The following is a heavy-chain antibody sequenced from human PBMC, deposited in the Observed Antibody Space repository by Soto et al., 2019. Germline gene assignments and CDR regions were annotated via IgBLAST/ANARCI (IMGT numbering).Heavy chain of an antibody. V-gene: IGHV3-64D*06. J-gene: IGHJ4*02. D-gene: IGHD2-15*01. CDR3: VKQAHGLDGVAFDY. CDR2: VSTSGRST. Sequence: GGSLRLSCSAPVFIFRESTIYWVRQGPGKGLEAISAVSTSGRSTYYADSVKDRFTISRDNSKNTLFLQMGSLRPEDTAIYYCVKQAHGLDGVAFDYWGQGTQVTVSS. CDR1: VFIFREST.